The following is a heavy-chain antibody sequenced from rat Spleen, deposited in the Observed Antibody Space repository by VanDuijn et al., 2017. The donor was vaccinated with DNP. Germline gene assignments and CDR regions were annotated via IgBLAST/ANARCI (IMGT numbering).Heavy chain of an antibody. CDR1: GFSITNNFK. CDR3: AIQLGVFEY. CDR2: VTNAGST. V-gene: IGHV3-3*01. Sequence: EVLLQESGPGLVKPSQSLSLTCSVTGFSITNNFKWSWIRKFPGNKLEWMGYVTNAGSTDYNPSLKSRISITTDTSKNQFFLQLNSVATEDTATYYCAIQLGVFEYWDQGVMVTVSS. D-gene: IGHD5-1*01. J-gene: IGHJ2*01.